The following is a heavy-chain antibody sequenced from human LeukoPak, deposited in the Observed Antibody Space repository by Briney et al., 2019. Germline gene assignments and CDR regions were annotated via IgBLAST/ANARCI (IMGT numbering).Heavy chain of an antibody. CDR1: GFTFSSYG. V-gene: IGHV3-30*18. CDR2: ISYDGSNK. D-gene: IGHD5-24*01. CDR3: AKVTFRFEMALYYYYGMDV. J-gene: IGHJ6*02. Sequence: GGSLRLSCAASGFTFSSYGMHWVRQAPGKGLEWVAVISYDGSNKYYADSVKGRFTISRDNSKNTLYLQMNSLRAEDTAVYYCAKVTFRFEMALYYYYGMDVWGQGTTVTVSS.